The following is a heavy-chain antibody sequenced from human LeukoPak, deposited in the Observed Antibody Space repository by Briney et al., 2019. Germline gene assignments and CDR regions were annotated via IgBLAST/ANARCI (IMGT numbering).Heavy chain of an antibody. J-gene: IGHJ4*02. CDR2: IYPRDGST. CDR1: GYTFTSNY. Sequence: ASAKVSCKASGYTFTSNYIHWVRQAPGQGLEWMGMIYPRDGSTSYAQKSQGRVTVTRDTSTSTVHMELSGLRSEDTAVYYCARDQEGFDYWGQGTLVTVSS. CDR3: ARDQEGFDY. V-gene: IGHV1-46*01.